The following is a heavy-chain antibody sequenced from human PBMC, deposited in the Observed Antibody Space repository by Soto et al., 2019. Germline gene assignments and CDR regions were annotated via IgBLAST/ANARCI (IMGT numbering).Heavy chain of an antibody. CDR1: GGTFRSYA. CDR2: IIPIFGTA. Sequence: QVQLVQSGAEVKKPGSSVKVSCKASGGTFRSYAISWVRQAPGQGLEWMGGIIPIFGTANYAQKFQGRVTIIADESTSTAYMEVSSLRFEDTVVYYCARGAGSSPSHYYYYGMDVWGQGATVTVSS. V-gene: IGHV1-69*01. J-gene: IGHJ6*02. D-gene: IGHD6-13*01. CDR3: ARGAGSSPSHYYYYGMDV.